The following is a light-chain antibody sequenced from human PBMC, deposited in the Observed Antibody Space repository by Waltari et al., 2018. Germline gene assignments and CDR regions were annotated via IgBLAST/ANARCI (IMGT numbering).Light chain of an antibody. Sequence: EIVKTQSPATLSLSPGERATLSCRASQSVSSNLAWYQQKPGQAPRLLIYGASTRATGIPARFSGSGSGTEFTLTISSMQSEDFAVYYCQQYNNWPRTFGQGTKVEIK. CDR2: GAS. CDR3: QQYNNWPRT. CDR1: QSVSSN. J-gene: IGKJ1*01. V-gene: IGKV3-15*01.